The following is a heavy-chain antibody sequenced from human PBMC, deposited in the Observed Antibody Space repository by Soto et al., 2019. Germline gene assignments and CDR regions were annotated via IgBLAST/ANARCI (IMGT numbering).Heavy chain of an antibody. Sequence: TSDTLSLTCTVSGGSIRGNYWSWLRQPPGKGLEWIGYMYNTGSTVYNPSFKSRVTISVDTSKSQLSLRLNSVTAADTAVYYCARDLWGSCGTACYPLDVWGQGTTVT. CDR3: ARDLWGSCGTACYPLDV. D-gene: IGHD2-21*02. CDR2: MYNTGST. CDR1: GGSIRGNY. J-gene: IGHJ6*02. V-gene: IGHV4-59*01.